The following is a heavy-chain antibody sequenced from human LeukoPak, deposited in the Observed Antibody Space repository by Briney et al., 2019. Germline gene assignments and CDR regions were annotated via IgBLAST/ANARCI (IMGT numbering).Heavy chain of an antibody. Sequence: SETLSLTCTVSGGSISSYYWSWIRQPPGKGLEWIGYIYYSGSTNYNPSLKSRVTISVDTSKNQFSLKLSSVTAADTAVYYCARVDTAMTDRPSEYYFDYWGQGTLVTVSS. J-gene: IGHJ4*02. V-gene: IGHV4-59*01. CDR2: IYYSGST. CDR1: GGSISSYY. D-gene: IGHD5-18*01. CDR3: ARVDTAMTDRPSEYYFDY.